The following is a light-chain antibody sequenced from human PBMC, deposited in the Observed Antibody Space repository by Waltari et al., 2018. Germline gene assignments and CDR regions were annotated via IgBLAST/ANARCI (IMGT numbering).Light chain of an antibody. V-gene: IGLV1-51*02. Sequence: QSVLTQPPSVSAAPGQRVTISCSGSNSNIGNNYVSWYRQLPGTAPRLLIYENNERPSGIPDRFSGSKSGTAATLDITGLQAGDEADYYCGTWDSSLSGAVFGGGTHLTVL. J-gene: IGLJ7*01. CDR3: GTWDSSLSGAV. CDR1: NSNIGNNY. CDR2: ENN.